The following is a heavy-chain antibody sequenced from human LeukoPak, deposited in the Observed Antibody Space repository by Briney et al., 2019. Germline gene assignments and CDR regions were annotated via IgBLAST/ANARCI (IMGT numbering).Heavy chain of an antibody. CDR1: GFISSRYW. J-gene: IGHJ3*02. D-gene: IGHD2-2*01. CDR2: IKQDGSER. V-gene: IGHV3-7*01. CDR3: ARGRPAADAFDI. Sequence: GGSLRLSCAASGFISSRYWMHWVRQPPGKGLEWVANIKQDGSERYCVDSVKGRFTISRDNTKNSLYLQMNSLRAEDTAVYYCARGRPAADAFDIWGQGTMVTVSS.